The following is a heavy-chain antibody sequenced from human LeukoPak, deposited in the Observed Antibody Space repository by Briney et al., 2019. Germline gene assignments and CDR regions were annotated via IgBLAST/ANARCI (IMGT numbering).Heavy chain of an antibody. J-gene: IGHJ6*02. Sequence: ASVKVSCKASGYTFTGYYMHWVRQAPGQGLEWMGWINPNSGGTNYAQKFQGRVPMTRDTSISTAYMELSSLRSEDTAVYYCARGYSSSWSYYYYYYGMDVWGQGTTVTVSS. CDR1: GYTFTGYY. CDR2: INPNSGGT. V-gene: IGHV1-2*02. CDR3: ARGYSSSWSYYYYYYGMDV. D-gene: IGHD6-13*01.